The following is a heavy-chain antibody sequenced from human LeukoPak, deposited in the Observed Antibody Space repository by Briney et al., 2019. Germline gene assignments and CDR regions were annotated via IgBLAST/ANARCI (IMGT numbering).Heavy chain of an antibody. Sequence: GGSLRLSCAASGFTFSSYWMSWVRQAPGKGLEWVANIKQDGSEKYYVDSVKGRFTISRDNAKNSLYLQMNSLRAEDTAVYYCARDLYYDFWSGYYTEERFDYWGQGTLVTVSS. CDR2: IKQDGSEK. CDR3: ARDLYYDFWSGYYTEERFDY. V-gene: IGHV3-7*01. D-gene: IGHD3-3*01. J-gene: IGHJ4*02. CDR1: GFTFSSYW.